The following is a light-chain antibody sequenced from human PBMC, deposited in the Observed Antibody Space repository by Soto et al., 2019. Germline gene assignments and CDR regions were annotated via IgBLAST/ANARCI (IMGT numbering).Light chain of an antibody. Sequence: EIVMTQSPATLSVSPGGRATLSCRASQSIIDTLAWYQQKPGQAPRLLIYGASTRATGFPARFSGSGSGTEFTLTISSLQSEDFAVYYCQQYNNWPITFGQGTKVDIK. CDR1: QSIIDT. CDR2: GAS. CDR3: QQYNNWPIT. V-gene: IGKV3-15*01. J-gene: IGKJ1*01.